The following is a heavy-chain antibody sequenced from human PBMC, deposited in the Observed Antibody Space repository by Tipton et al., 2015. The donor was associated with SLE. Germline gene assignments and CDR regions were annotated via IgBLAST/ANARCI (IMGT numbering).Heavy chain of an antibody. CDR2: IYYSGST. V-gene: IGHV4-59*01. Sequence: SLRLSCTVSGGSISSYYWSWIRQPPGKGLEWIGYIYYSGSTNYNPSLKSRVTISVDTSKNQFSLKLSSVTAADTAVYYCARVGFTEMATTPQGHFDLWGRGTLVTVSS. J-gene: IGHJ2*01. CDR3: ARVGFTEMATTPQGHFDL. CDR1: GGSISSYY. D-gene: IGHD5-24*01.